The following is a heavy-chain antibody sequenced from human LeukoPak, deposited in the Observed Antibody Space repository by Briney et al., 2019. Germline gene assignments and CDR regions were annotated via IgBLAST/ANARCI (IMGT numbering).Heavy chain of an antibody. Sequence: GGPLRLSCAASGFTFSSYAMHWVRQAPGKGLEWVTVISYDGTNKYYADSVKGRFTISRDNSKNTLYLQMNSLRAEDTAVYYCARALGYCSGGSCPAYYDYGLDVWGKGTTVTVSS. CDR2: ISYDGTNK. V-gene: IGHV3-30*04. CDR1: GFTFSSYA. CDR3: ARALGYCSGGSCPAYYDYGLDV. D-gene: IGHD2-15*01. J-gene: IGHJ6*04.